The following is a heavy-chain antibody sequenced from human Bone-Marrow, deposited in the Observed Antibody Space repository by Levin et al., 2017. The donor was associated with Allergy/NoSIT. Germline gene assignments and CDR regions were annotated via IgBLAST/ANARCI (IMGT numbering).Heavy chain of an antibody. Sequence: PGESLKISCKVDGNILSTYAISWVRQAPGQGPAWMGGIIPVFGSAIYAQKFQGRVTITADESTNTAYMELTSLSPEDTAIYYCGRSNSSGWSIDFWGQGTLVTVSA. V-gene: IGHV1-69*01. D-gene: IGHD6-19*01. CDR2: IIPVFGSA. CDR3: GRSNSSGWSIDF. J-gene: IGHJ4*02. CDR1: GNILSTYA.